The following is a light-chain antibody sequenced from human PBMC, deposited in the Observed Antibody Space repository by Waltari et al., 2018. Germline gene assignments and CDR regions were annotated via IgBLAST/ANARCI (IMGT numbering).Light chain of an antibody. CDR2: VNY. V-gene: IGLV1-44*01. CDR3: ATWDDSLSGRV. CDR1: TSNIGTNT. Sequence: QSVLTQPPSTSGTPGQTVTISCSGSTSNIGTNTVTWYQLLPGTAPKTVIFVNYHRPSGVPDRLPASTSGTSASLVISGLQSEDDADYFCATWDDSLSGRVFGGGTKVTVL. J-gene: IGLJ3*02.